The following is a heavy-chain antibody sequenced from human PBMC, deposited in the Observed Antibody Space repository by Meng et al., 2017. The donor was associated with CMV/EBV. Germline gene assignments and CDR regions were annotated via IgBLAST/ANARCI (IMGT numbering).Heavy chain of an antibody. D-gene: IGHD6-13*01. Sequence: SETLSLTCTVSGGSISSYYWSWIRQPPGKGLEWIGYIYYGGSTNYNPSLKSRVTISVDTSKNQFSLKLSSVTAADTAVYYCARGLGSSWYTSWFDPWGQGTLVTVSS. V-gene: IGHV4-59*01. J-gene: IGHJ5*02. CDR3: ARGLGSSWYTSWFDP. CDR2: IYYGGST. CDR1: GGSISSYY.